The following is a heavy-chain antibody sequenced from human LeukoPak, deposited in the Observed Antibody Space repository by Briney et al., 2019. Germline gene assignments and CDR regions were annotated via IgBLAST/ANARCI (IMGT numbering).Heavy chain of an antibody. CDR2: ISGSGGST. V-gene: IGHV3-23*01. J-gene: IGHJ4*02. D-gene: IGHD3-10*01. Sequence: PGGSLRLSCAASGFTFSSYAMSWVRQAPGKGLEWVSAISGSGGSTYYADFVKGRFTISRDNSKNTLYLQMNSLRAEDTAVYYCAKDRDYYGSGSLPDYWGQGTLVTVSS. CDR1: GFTFSSYA. CDR3: AKDRDYYGSGSLPDY.